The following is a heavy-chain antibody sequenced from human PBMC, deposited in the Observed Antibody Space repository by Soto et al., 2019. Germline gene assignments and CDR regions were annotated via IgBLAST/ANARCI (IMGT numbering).Heavy chain of an antibody. Sequence: SETLSLTCTVSGGSITDYYWGWIRQPPGKGLEWIGSLYYTGRTYYSPSLKSRVTISVDTSKNHFSLNLTSVTAADTAVYYCARRLARGVIGWFDPWGQGTLVTVSS. CDR1: GGSITDYY. V-gene: IGHV4-39*02. J-gene: IGHJ5*02. D-gene: IGHD3-10*01. CDR3: ARRLARGVIGWFDP. CDR2: LYYTGRT.